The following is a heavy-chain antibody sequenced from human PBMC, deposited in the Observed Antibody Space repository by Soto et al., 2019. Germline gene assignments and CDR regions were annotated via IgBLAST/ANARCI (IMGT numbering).Heavy chain of an antibody. Sequence: SETLSLTCTVSGGSISSYYWSWIRQPPGKGLEWIGYIYYSGSTNCNPSLKSRVTISVDTSKNQFSLKLSSVTAADTAVYYCARDHGYDSSGYYRYNWFDPWGQGTLVTVSS. CDR3: ARDHGYDSSGYYRYNWFDP. J-gene: IGHJ5*02. CDR2: IYYSGST. D-gene: IGHD3-22*01. V-gene: IGHV4-59*01. CDR1: GGSISSYY.